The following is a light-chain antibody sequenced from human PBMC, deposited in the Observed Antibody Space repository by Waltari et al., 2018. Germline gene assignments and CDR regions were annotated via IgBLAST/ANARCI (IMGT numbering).Light chain of an antibody. CDR1: QSLVHSDGNTH. Sequence: DVVMTQSPLSLPVTLGQAASISCKSRQSLVHSDGNTHLNWFQQRPGPSPRRLIYRVSKRDSGVPDRFSGSGSGTDFTLKISRVEAEDVGIYYCMQGTHWPYTFGQGTKLDIK. CDR3: MQGTHWPYT. CDR2: RVS. J-gene: IGKJ2*01. V-gene: IGKV2-30*02.